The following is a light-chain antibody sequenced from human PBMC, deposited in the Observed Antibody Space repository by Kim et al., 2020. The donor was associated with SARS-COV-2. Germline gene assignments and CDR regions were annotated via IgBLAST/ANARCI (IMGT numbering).Light chain of an antibody. CDR2: RNN. J-gene: IGLJ3*02. CDR3: SAWDSSLSAWV. V-gene: IGLV10-54*04. CDR1: SNNVCNQG. Sequence: QTGLTQPPSVSKGLRQTATLTYTGNSNNVCNQGAAWLQQHQGHPPKLLSYRNNNRPAGISERFSASRSRNTASLTIIGLQVEDEADYYCSAWDSSLSAWVFGGGTQLTVL.